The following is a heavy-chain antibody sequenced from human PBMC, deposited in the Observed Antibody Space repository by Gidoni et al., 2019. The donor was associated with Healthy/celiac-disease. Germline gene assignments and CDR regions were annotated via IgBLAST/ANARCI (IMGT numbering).Heavy chain of an antibody. CDR2: IKQDGSEK. J-gene: IGHJ4*02. CDR3: ARDMYENEGDRKLAASYGLLDY. CDR1: GFTFSSYW. Sequence: EVQLVESGGGLVQPGGSLRLSCAASGFTFSSYWMSWVRQAPGKGLEWVANIKQDGSEKYYVDSVKGRFTISRDNAKNSLYLQMNSLRAEDTAVYYCARDMYENEGDRKLAASYGLLDYWGQGTLVTVSS. V-gene: IGHV3-7*04. D-gene: IGHD1-1*01.